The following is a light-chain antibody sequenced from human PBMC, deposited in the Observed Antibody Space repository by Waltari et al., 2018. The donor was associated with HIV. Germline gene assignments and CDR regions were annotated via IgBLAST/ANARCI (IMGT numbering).Light chain of an antibody. CDR2: AAS. J-gene: IGKJ3*01. CDR3: QQSYSTPLFT. CDR1: QSISSY. Sequence: DIQMTQSPTSLSASVGDRVTITCRASQSISSYLNWYQQKPGKAPKFLISAASSLQSGVPSRFSGSGSGTDFTLTISSLQPEDFATYYCQQSYSTPLFTFGPGTKVDIK. V-gene: IGKV1-39*01.